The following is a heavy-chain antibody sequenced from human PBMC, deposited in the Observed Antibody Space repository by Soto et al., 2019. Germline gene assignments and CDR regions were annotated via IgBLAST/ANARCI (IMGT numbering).Heavy chain of an antibody. CDR3: ARDGRRLGWFDP. CDR1: GGSISSGGYY. J-gene: IGHJ5*02. CDR2: IYYSGST. Sequence: QVQLQESGPGLVKPSQTLSLTCTVSGGSISSGGYYWSWIRQHPGKGLEWIGYIYYSGSTYYNPSLKSRVTISVDTSKNPFSLKLSSVTAADTAVYYCARDGRRLGWFDPWGQGTLVTVSS. D-gene: IGHD3-16*01. V-gene: IGHV4-31*03.